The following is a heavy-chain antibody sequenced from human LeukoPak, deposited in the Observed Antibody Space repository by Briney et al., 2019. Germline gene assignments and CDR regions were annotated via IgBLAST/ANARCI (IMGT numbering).Heavy chain of an antibody. CDR1: GYPISSGYY. V-gene: IGHV4-38-2*01. CDR2: IYHSGST. CDR3: ARHPRGTNWFDP. J-gene: IGHJ5*02. Sequence: KPSETLTLTCAVSGYPISSGYYWCWVRQPPWNGLEWIGTIYHSGSTYYNPSLKSRVTLSVDTSKNQFSLKLTSVTASDTAVYYCARHPRGTNWFDPWGQGTLVTVSS.